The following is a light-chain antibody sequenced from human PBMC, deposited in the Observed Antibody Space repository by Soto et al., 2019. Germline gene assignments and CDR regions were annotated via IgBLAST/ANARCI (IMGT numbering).Light chain of an antibody. CDR3: QQRSNWWT. J-gene: IGKJ1*01. Sequence: EIVLTQSPATLSLSPGARAILSCRASQSVSSYLAWYQQKPGQAPRLLIYDASNRATGIPARFSGSGSGTDFTLTISSLEPEDFAVYYCQQRSNWWTFGQGTKVEIK. V-gene: IGKV3-11*01. CDR1: QSVSSY. CDR2: DAS.